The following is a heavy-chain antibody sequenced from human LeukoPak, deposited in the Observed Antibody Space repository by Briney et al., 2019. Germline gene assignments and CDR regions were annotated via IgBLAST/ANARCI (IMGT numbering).Heavy chain of an antibody. V-gene: IGHV3-30*02. J-gene: IGHJ4*02. CDR2: TRYDGSNK. Sequence: PGGSLRLSCAASGFSFSSYGMHWVRQAPGKGLQWVAFTRYDGSNKYYADSVKGRFTISRDNSKNTLYLQMNSLRAEDTAVYYCAKDAPFRYYFDYWGQGTLVTVSS. CDR3: AKDAPFRYYFDY. CDR1: GFSFSSYG.